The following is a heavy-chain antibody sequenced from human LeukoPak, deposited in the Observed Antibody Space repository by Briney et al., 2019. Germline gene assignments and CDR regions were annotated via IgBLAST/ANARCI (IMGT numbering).Heavy chain of an antibody. CDR1: GGSFSGYY. CDR3: ARGALITMVRGPIWD. Sequence: SETLSLTCAVYGGSFSGYYWSWIRQPPGKGLEWIGEINHSGSTNYNPSLKSRVTISVDTSKNQFSLKLSSVTAADTAVYYCARGALITMVRGPIWDWGQGTLVTVSS. J-gene: IGHJ4*02. CDR2: INHSGST. D-gene: IGHD3-10*01. V-gene: IGHV4-34*01.